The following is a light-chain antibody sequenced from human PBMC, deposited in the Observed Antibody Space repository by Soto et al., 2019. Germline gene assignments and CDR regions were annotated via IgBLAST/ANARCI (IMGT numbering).Light chain of an antibody. CDR1: SSDVGGYNY. CDR3: SSYAGSNNVV. Sequence: QSVLTQPPSASGSPGHSVTISFTGTSSDVGGYNYVSWYQQHPGKAPQLMIYAVSKRPSGVPDRFSGYKSGNTASLTVSGLQAEDEADYYCSSYAGSNNVVFGGGTKLTVI. CDR2: AVS. J-gene: IGLJ2*01. V-gene: IGLV2-8*01.